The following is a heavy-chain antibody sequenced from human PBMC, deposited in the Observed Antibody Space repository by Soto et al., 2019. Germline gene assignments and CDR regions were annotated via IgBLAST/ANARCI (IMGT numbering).Heavy chain of an antibody. J-gene: IGHJ4*02. V-gene: IGHV3-33*01. CDR1: GFTFSEDA. Sequence: DLEESGGGVVQPGESLRLSCATSGFTFSEDAMHWVRQAPGKGLGWVAVIWYDGSKKHYADSVKGRFTISRDNSKNTLFLQMNSLTAEDTAVYWCVREGRHTAMFSGFDYWGQGTRVTASS. D-gene: IGHD5-18*01. CDR2: IWYDGSKK. CDR3: VREGRHTAMFSGFDY.